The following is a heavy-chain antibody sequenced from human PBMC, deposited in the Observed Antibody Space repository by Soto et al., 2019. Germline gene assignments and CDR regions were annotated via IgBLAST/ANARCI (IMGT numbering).Heavy chain of an antibody. CDR1: GYSFTNYW. Sequence: PGESLKISCQGSGYSFTNYWIGWVRQKPGKGLEWMGTIFPVDSDTRYSPSFQGQVTISADRSTSTAYLQWSSLKASDTAMYYCARTSAAGKYYYGMDVWGKGTTVTVDS. J-gene: IGHJ6*04. D-gene: IGHD6-13*01. CDR3: ARTSAAGKYYYGMDV. CDR2: IFPVDSDT. V-gene: IGHV5-51*01.